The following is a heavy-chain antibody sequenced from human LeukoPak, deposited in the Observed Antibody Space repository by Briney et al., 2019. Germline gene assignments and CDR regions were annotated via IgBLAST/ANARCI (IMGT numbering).Heavy chain of an antibody. J-gene: IGHJ4*02. V-gene: IGHV3-21*01. CDR2: ISGTSTNI. D-gene: IGHD6-6*01. Sequence: GGSLRLSCAASGFTFSDYRMNWVRQAPGKGLEWVSSISGTSTNIYYADSVKGRFTISRDNAKNSVYLQMNSLRAEDTAVYYCARDDPSMIAALHYWGQGTLVTVSS. CDR1: GFTFSDYR. CDR3: ARDDPSMIAALHY.